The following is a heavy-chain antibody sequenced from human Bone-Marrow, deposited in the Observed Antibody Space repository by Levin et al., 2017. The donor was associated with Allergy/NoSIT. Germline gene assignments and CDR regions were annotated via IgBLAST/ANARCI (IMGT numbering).Heavy chain of an antibody. D-gene: IGHD2-15*01. J-gene: IGHJ3*02. CDR2: ISSSGRTI. V-gene: IGHV3-48*03. CDR3: AKVVTVVDAFDI. Sequence: GGSLRLSCVGSSGFTFRSYTMAWVRQAPGKGLEWLSYISSSGRTIYYAESVQGRFTISRDNAESSLYLQMNGLRAEDTAVYYCAKVVTVVDAFDIWGQGTMVTVSS. CDR1: SGFTFRSYT.